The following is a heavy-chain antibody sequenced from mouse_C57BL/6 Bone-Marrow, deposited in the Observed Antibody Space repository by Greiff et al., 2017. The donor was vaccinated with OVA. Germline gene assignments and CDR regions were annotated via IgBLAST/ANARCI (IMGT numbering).Heavy chain of an antibody. V-gene: IGHV1-63*01. Sequence: QVQLKESGAELVRPGTSVKMSCKASGYTFTNYWIGWAKQRPGHGLEWIGDIYPGGGYTNHNEKFKGKATLTADKSSSTAYMQFSSLTSEDSAIYYCARSYYDYPFAYWGQGTLVTVSA. CDR2: IYPGGGYT. D-gene: IGHD2-4*01. J-gene: IGHJ3*01. CDR3: ARSYYDYPFAY. CDR1: GYTFTNYW.